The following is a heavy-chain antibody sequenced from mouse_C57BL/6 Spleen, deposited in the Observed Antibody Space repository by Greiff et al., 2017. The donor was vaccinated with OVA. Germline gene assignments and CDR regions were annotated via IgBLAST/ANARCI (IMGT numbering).Heavy chain of an antibody. J-gene: IGHJ2*01. D-gene: IGHD2-3*01. CDR3: TTSYDGYYVQFDY. Sequence: VQLQQSGAELVRPGASVKLSCTASGFNIKDDYMHWVKQRPEQGLEWIGWIDPENGDTEYASKFQGKATITADTSSNTAYLQLSSLTSEDTAVYYCTTSYDGYYVQFDYWGQGTTLTVSS. CDR2: IDPENGDT. CDR1: GFNIKDDY. V-gene: IGHV14-4*01.